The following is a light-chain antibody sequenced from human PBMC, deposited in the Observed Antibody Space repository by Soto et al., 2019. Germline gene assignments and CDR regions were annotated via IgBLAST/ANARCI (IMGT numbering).Light chain of an antibody. CDR1: QSVRSY. V-gene: IGKV3D-20*01. Sequence: EIVFTQSPGTLSLSPGERATLSCRASQSVRSYLAWYQQKPGLAPRLLIYDASSRETGIPERFSGSGSGTEFTRTISRLEPEDFAVYYCQQYGSSPRTFGQGTKVDNK. CDR2: DAS. CDR3: QQYGSSPRT. J-gene: IGKJ1*01.